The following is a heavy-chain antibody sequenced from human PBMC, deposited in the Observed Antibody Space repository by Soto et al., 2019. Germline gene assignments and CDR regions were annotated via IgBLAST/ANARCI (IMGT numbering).Heavy chain of an antibody. D-gene: IGHD3-22*01. CDR2: IKQDGSEK. J-gene: IGHJ4*02. V-gene: IGHV3-7*05. CDR1: GFTFSSYW. Sequence: EVQLVESGGGLVQPGGSLRLSCAASGFTFSSYWMSWVRQAPGKGLEWVANIKQDGSEKYYVDSVKGRFTISRDNAQNSLYLQMNRLRAEDTAVYYCARDSYYYDSSGYLDYWGQGTLVTVSS. CDR3: ARDSYYYDSSGYLDY.